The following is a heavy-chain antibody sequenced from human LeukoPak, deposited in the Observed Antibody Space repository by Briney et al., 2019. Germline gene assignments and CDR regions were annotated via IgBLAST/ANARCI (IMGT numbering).Heavy chain of an antibody. J-gene: IGHJ4*02. V-gene: IGHV3-7*01. D-gene: IGHD6-13*01. CDR3: ALLSLGSSRLFDY. Sequence: GGSLRLSCAAFGFTFSNSWMSWVRQAPGKGLEWVANMNQDGSSIYYVDSVKGRFTISRDNSKNTLYLQMNSLRAEDTAVYYCALLSLGSSRLFDYWGQGTLVTVSS. CDR2: MNQDGSSI. CDR1: GFTFSNSW.